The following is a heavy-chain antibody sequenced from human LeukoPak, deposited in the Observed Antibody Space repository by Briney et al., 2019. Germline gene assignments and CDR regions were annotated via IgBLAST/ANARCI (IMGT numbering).Heavy chain of an antibody. D-gene: IGHD3-9*01. Sequence: QPGGSLRLSCAASGFTFSSYARRWVRQAPGKGLEWVSSISGTSGSTFYADSVQGRFTISRDNSKNTLYLQMNSLRAEDTAVYYCAKVPFDWISSTNYYYYMDVWGKGTTVTVSS. CDR1: GFTFSSYA. CDR2: ISGTSGST. V-gene: IGHV3-23*01. J-gene: IGHJ6*03. CDR3: AKVPFDWISSTNYYYYMDV.